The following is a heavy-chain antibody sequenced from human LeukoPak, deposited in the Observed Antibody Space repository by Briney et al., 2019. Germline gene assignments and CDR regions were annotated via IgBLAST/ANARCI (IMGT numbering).Heavy chain of an antibody. J-gene: IGHJ5*02. CDR1: GGSISSYY. V-gene: IGHV4-59*01. CDR3: ARFPRARNWFDP. CDR2: IYYSGST. Sequence: SETLSLTCTVSGGSISSYYWSWIRQPPGKGLEWIGYIYYSGSTSYNPSLKSRVTISVDTSKNQFSLKLSSVTAADTAVYYCARFPRARNWFDPWGQGTLVTVSS.